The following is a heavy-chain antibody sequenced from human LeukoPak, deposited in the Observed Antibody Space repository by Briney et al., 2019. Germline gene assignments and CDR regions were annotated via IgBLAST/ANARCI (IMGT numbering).Heavy chain of an antibody. CDR1: GYTFTGYY. V-gene: IGHV1-2*02. D-gene: IGHD1-26*01. CDR2: INPNSGGT. J-gene: IGHJ6*03. CDR3: ARDRVLVGQGVGRYYYYMGV. Sequence: GASVKVSCKASGYTFTGYYMHWVRQAPGQGLEWMGWINPNSGGTNYAQKFQGRVTMTRDTSISTAYMELSRLRSDDTAVYYCARDRVLVGQGVGRYYYYMGVWGKGTTVTVSS.